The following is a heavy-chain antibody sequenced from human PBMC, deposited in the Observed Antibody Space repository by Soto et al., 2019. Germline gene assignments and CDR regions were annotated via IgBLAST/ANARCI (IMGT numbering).Heavy chain of an antibody. Sequence: EVQLVDSGGGLVQPGGSLRLSCAASGFIFSNYVMSWVRQAPGKGLEWVSSISDSGGTSYYAASVKGRFTISRDNPKNTLYLQMNSLRAEDTAIYYCAKRPRALLTFDYWGQGTLVTVSS. D-gene: IGHD1-26*01. CDR1: GFIFSNYV. CDR3: AKRPRALLTFDY. J-gene: IGHJ4*02. V-gene: IGHV3-23*04. CDR2: ISDSGGTS.